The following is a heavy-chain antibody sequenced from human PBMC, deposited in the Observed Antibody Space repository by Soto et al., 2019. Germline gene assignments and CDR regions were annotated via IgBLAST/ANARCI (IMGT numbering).Heavy chain of an antibody. V-gene: IGHV3-21*01. CDR2: ISTNSNYI. CDR1: GFTFSGYT. Sequence: EVQLVESGGGLVKPGGSLRLSCAASGFTFSGYTMTWVRQAPGKGLEWVSSISTNSNYIYYADSVKGRFTISRDNAKNSLSLQMNSLRADDTGVYYCARDLLPFDPWGQGTLVTVSS. J-gene: IGHJ5*02. CDR3: ARDLLPFDP.